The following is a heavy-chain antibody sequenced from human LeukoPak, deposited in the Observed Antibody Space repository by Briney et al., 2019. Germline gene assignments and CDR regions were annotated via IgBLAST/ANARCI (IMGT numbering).Heavy chain of an antibody. D-gene: IGHD3-22*01. CDR3: ATYDSIYPFDN. J-gene: IGHJ4*02. CDR2: IYHSGST. CDR1: GGSISSGGYY. V-gene: IGHV4-30-2*01. Sequence: NPSQTLSLTCTVSGGSISSGGYYWSWIRQPPGKGLEWIGYIYHSGSTYYNPSLKSRVTISVDRSKNQFSLKLSSVTAADTAVYYCATYDSIYPFDNWGQGTLVTVSS.